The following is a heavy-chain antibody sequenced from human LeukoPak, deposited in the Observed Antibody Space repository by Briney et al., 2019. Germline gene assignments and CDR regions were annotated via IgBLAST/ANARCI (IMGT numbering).Heavy chain of an antibody. CDR3: AIISVSGWHVIDY. Sequence: SETLSLTCTVSGGSISSGSYYWSWIRQPAGKGLEWIGRIYTSGSTNYNPSLKSRVTISVDTSKNQFSLKLSSVTAADTAVYYCAIISVSGWHVIDYWGQGTLVTVSS. CDR2: IYTSGST. D-gene: IGHD6-19*01. CDR1: GGSISSGSYY. J-gene: IGHJ4*02. V-gene: IGHV4-61*02.